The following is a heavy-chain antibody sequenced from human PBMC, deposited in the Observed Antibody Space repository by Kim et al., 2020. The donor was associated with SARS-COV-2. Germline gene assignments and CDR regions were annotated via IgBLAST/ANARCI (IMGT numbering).Heavy chain of an antibody. V-gene: IGHV4-39*07. CDR3: ARLDIYDYGDSLDY. Sequence: SETLSLTCTVSGGSISSSSYYWGWIRQPPGKGLEWIGSIYYSGSTYYNPSLKSRVTISVDTSKNQFSLKLSSVTAADTAVYYCARLDIYDYGDSLDYWGQGTLVTVSS. J-gene: IGHJ4*02. CDR2: IYYSGST. D-gene: IGHD4-17*01. CDR1: GGSISSSSYY.